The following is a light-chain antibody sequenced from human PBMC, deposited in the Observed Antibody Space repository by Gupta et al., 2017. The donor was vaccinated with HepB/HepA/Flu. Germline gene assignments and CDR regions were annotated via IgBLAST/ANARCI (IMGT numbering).Light chain of an antibody. V-gene: IGKV1-5*03. Sequence: DIQMTQSPSTLSASVGDRVTITCRASQSISSWLAWYQQKPGKAPKLLIYKASSLESGVPSRFSGSGSGTEFTLTSSSLQPDDFATYYCQQDNSYRTFGQGTKVEIK. CDR2: KAS. CDR1: QSISSW. J-gene: IGKJ1*01. CDR3: QQDNSYRT.